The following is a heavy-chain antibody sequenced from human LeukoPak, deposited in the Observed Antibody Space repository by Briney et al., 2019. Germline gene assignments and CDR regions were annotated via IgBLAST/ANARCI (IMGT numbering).Heavy chain of an antibody. J-gene: IGHJ4*02. D-gene: IGHD3-3*01. CDR2: IYTSGST. CDR1: GGSISSGSYY. V-gene: IGHV4-61*02. Sequence: SETLSLTCTVSGGSISSGSYYWSWIRQPAGKGLEWIGRIYTSGSTNYNPSLKSRVTISVDTSKNQFSLKLSSVTAADTAVYYCARRDYDFWSGYPFDYWGQGTLVTVSS. CDR3: ARRDYDFWSGYPFDY.